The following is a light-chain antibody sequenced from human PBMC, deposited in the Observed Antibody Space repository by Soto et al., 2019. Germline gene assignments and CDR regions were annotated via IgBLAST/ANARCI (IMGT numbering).Light chain of an antibody. CDR2: KIY. Sequence: DIVMTQTPLSSPVTLGQPASISCRSSQSLVHSDGNTYLSWLQQRPGQPPRLLIYKIYNRFSGVPDRFSGRGAGTDFTLKISRVDAEDVGVYYCMQTTRFPYTFGQGTKLEIK. CDR1: QSLVHSDGNTY. J-gene: IGKJ2*01. CDR3: MQTTRFPYT. V-gene: IGKV2-24*01.